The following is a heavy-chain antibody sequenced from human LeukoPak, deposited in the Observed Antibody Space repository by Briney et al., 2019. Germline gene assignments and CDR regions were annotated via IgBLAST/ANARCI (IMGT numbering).Heavy chain of an antibody. D-gene: IGHD6-13*01. CDR3: ARNIAAAFDY. V-gene: IGHV4-59*01. CDR2: IYYSGST. CDR1: GGSFSGYY. Sequence: SETLSLTCAVYGGSFSGYYWSWIRQPPGKGLEWIGYIYYSGSTNYNPSLKSRVTISVDTSKNQFSLKLSSVTAADTAVCYCARNIAAAFDYWGQGTLVTVSS. J-gene: IGHJ4*02.